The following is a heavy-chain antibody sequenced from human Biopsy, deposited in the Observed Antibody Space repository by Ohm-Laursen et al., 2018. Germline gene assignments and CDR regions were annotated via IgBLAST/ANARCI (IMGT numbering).Heavy chain of an antibody. CDR3: ARGGSFLPSEYFHH. CDR1: GGTFINYA. CDR2: NIPILGTG. J-gene: IGHJ1*01. V-gene: IGHV1-69*06. Sequence: SVKVSCKTSGGTFINYAISWVRQAPGQGLEWLGGNIPILGTGNYAQKFQDRVTVAADTSTSTATMELRSLRSDDTAVYYCARGGSFLPSEYFHHWGQGTLVTVSS. D-gene: IGHD3-16*01.